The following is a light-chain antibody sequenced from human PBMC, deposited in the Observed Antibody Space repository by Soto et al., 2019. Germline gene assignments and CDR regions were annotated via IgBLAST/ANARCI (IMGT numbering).Light chain of an antibody. J-gene: IGKJ4*01. CDR2: WAS. CDR1: QSVLLTSNNKNY. Sequence: DIVMTXSXDXLAVSLGERATINCKSSQSVLLTSNNKNYLAWYQQKPGQPPKVLISWASTRESGVPDRFSGSGSGTDFTLTITSLQAEDVAVYYCQQYYTTLTFGGGTKVEIK. V-gene: IGKV4-1*01. CDR3: QQYYTTLT.